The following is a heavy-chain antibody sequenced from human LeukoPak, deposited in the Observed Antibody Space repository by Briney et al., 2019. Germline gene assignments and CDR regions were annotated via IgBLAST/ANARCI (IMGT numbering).Heavy chain of an antibody. CDR3: ARVFGGAVADY. CDR2: ISSSGSKI. D-gene: IGHD6-19*01. Sequence: GGSLRLSCAASGFTFSGYEMNWVRQAPGKGLEWVSYISSSGSKIYYADSVKGRFTISRDNAKNSLDLQMNSLRAEDTAVYYRARVFGGAVADYWGQGTLVTVSS. CDR1: GFTFSGYE. J-gene: IGHJ4*02. V-gene: IGHV3-48*03.